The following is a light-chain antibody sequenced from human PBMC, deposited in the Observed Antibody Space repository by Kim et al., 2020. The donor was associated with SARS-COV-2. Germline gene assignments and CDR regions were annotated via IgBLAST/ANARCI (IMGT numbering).Light chain of an antibody. CDR2: GAS. CDR1: ESVGSY. V-gene: IGKV3-15*01. Sequence: EIVLTQSPATLSLSPGERATLSCRASESVGSYLAWYQQRPGQAPRLLIYGASTRASGIPVRFSGSGSGTELTLTISSLQSEDSAVYYCQQYNKWPWTFGQGTKVDIK. J-gene: IGKJ1*01. CDR3: QQYNKWPWT.